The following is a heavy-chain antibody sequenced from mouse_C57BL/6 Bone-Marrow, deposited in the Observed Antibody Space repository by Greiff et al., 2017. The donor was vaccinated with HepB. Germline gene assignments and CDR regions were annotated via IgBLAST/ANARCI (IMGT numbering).Heavy chain of an antibody. CDR2: IDPETGGT. J-gene: IGHJ3*01. V-gene: IGHV1-15*01. CDR3: TRGKGFAY. Sequence: QVQLQQPGAELVRPGASVTLSCKASGYTFTDYEMHWVKQTPVHGLEWIGAIDPETGGTAYNQKFKGKAILTADKSSSTAYMELRSLTSEDSAVYYCTRGKGFAYWGQGTLVTVSA. CDR1: GYTFTDYE.